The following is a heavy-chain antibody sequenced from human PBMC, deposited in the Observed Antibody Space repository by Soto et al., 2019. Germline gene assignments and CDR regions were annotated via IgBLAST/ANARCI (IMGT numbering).Heavy chain of an antibody. CDR3: ARLGYYGSGSFLADY. J-gene: IGHJ4*02. V-gene: IGHV4-59*08. CDR1: GDSISSYY. CDR2: MYYSGST. Sequence: PSETLSLTCTVSGDSISSYYWSWIRQPPGKGLESIGCMYYSGSTNYNPSLKSRVTISVDTSKNQFSLKLSSVTAADTAVYYCARLGYYGSGSFLADYWGQGTLVTVSS. D-gene: IGHD3-10*01.